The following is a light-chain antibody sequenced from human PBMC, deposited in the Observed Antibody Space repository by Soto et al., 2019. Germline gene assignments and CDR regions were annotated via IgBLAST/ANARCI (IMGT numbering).Light chain of an antibody. V-gene: IGKV4-1*01. CDR1: QSILDRSKNKYY. CDR2: WSS. J-gene: IGKJ1*01. Sequence: DMVMTQSPDSLAVSLGERATYNCKSSQSILDRSKNKYYLAWYQQKSGQPPKLLIYWSSLRESGVPDRFTGSGSGTDFTLTISSLQAEDVAVYYCLQYFTSPWTFGQGTKVEL. CDR3: LQYFTSPWT.